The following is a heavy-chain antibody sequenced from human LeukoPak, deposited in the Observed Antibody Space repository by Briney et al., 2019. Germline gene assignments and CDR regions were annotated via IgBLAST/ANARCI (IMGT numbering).Heavy chain of an antibody. J-gene: IGHJ4*02. V-gene: IGHV3-20*04. CDR2: INWNAGST. D-gene: IGHD3-10*01. CDR1: GFTFDDYG. CDR3: ARVMYHDSGSYYQYFHH. Sequence: GGSLRLSCATSGFTFDDYGMSWVCQVSGKGLEWVSSINWNAGSTTYADSVKGRFTISRDNANNSLYLQMNSLRAEDTALYYCARVMYHDSGSYYQYFHHWGQGTPVTVSS.